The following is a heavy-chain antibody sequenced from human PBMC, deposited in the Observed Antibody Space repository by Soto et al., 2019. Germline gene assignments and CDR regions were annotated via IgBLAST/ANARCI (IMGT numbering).Heavy chain of an antibody. Sequence: SETLSLTCAVYGGSFSDYSWTWIRQPPGKGLEWIGEINDSGSTNYTPSLERRVTISRDTSKNRFSLKLSSVTAADTAVYYCARGSHKLHSYDSSGFYHYVDYWGQGSMVTVSS. CDR1: GGSFSDYS. CDR2: INDSGST. V-gene: IGHV4-34*01. CDR3: ARGSHKLHSYDSSGFYHYVDY. D-gene: IGHD3-22*01. J-gene: IGHJ4*02.